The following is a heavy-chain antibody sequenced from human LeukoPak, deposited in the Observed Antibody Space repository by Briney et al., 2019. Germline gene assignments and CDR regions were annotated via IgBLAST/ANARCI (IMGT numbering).Heavy chain of an antibody. J-gene: IGHJ4*02. V-gene: IGHV3-30*02. D-gene: IGHD2-15*01. CDR1: GLIFSSYG. CDR2: IPNDGNKT. Sequence: GGSLRLSCAASGLIFSSYGMHWVRQAPGKGLEWVAFIPNDGNKTYYADSVKGRFTISRDNSKNTLSLQMNSLRAEDTAVYYCCSLDYWGQGTLVSVSS. CDR3: CSLDY.